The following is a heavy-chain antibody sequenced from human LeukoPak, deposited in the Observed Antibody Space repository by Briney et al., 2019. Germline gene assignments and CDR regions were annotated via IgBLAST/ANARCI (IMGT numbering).Heavy chain of an antibody. Sequence: GGSLRLSCAASGFTVSSNYMSWVRQAPGKGLEWVSVIYSGGSTYYADSVKGRFTISRDNSKNTLYLQMNSLRAEDTAVYYCASLAARSEFDYWGQGTLVTVSS. CDR3: ASLAARSEFDY. D-gene: IGHD6-6*01. CDR2: IYSGGST. CDR1: GFTVSSNY. J-gene: IGHJ4*02. V-gene: IGHV3-53*01.